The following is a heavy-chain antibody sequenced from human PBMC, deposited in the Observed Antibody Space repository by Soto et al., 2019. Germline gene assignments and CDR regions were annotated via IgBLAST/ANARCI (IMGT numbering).Heavy chain of an antibody. D-gene: IGHD5-18*01. CDR1: GYTFTSYA. Sequence: ASVKVSCKASGYTFTSYAMHWVRQAPGQRLEGMGWINAGNGNTKYSQKFQGRVTITRDTSASTAYMELSSLRSEDTAVYYCARADIRGYSYGSALVGYYYMDVWGKGTTVTVSS. CDR2: INAGNGNT. V-gene: IGHV1-3*01. CDR3: ARADIRGYSYGSALVGYYYMDV. J-gene: IGHJ6*03.